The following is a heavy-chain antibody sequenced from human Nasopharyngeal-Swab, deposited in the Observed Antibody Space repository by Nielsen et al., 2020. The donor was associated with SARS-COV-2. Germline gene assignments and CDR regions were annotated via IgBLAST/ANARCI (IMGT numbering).Heavy chain of an antibody. J-gene: IGHJ6*03. CDR3: AKDRYYCGSGSPTRDYYYMDV. Sequence: GESLKISCAASGFTDSTIYRSWVRQAPGKGRECVSVIYSGGSTYYADSVKGRFTISRDNSKNTLYLKMNSLRAEDTAVYYCAKDRYYCGSGSPTRDYYYMDVWGKGTTVTVSS. D-gene: IGHD3-10*01. CDR1: GFTDSTIY. CDR2: IYSGGST. V-gene: IGHV3-53*01.